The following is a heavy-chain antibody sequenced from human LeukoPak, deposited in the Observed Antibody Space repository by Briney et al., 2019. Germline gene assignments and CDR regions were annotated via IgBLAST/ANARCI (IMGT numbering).Heavy chain of an antibody. D-gene: IGHD2-21*02. V-gene: IGHV4-31*03. CDR3: ARGSPLVTAIVDY. Sequence: SETLSLTCTVSGGSINSGGYYWSWIRQHPGKGLEWIGYIYYSGSTYYNPSLKSRITISVDTSKNQFSLKLSSVTAADTAVYYCARGSPLVTAIVDYWGQGTLVTVSS. J-gene: IGHJ4*02. CDR1: GGSINSGGYY. CDR2: IYYSGST.